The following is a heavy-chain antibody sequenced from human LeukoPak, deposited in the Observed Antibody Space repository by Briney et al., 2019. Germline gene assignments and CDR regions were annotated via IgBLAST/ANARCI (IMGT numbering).Heavy chain of an antibody. CDR2: IRIGGTR. CDR3: AREPSHDSYYDF. CDR1: GFTVSHNF. D-gene: IGHD3-16*01. Sequence: PGGSLRLSCVASGFTVSHNFMDWVRQAPGKGLEWVSTIRIGGTRDYADSVKGRFIISRDNSKNTLCLQMNNLRVEDTAVYYCAREPSHDSYYDFWGHGTLVTVSS. J-gene: IGHJ4*01. V-gene: IGHV3-53*01.